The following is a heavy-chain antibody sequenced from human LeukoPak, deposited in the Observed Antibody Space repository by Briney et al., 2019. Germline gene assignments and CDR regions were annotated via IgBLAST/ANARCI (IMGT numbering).Heavy chain of an antibody. V-gene: IGHV1-18*04. J-gene: IGHJ4*02. CDR1: GYSSTGYG. Sequence: ASVKVSCKASGYSSTGYGISWVRQAPGQGLEWMGSISPYNGNTKYAERLQGRFTMTTDKSKNTAYMELRSLRSDDTAVFYCASDQYYCVWGIYRPYFDYWGQGTLVTVSA. CDR2: ISPYNGNT. CDR3: ASDQYYCVWGIYRPYFDY. D-gene: IGHD3-16*02.